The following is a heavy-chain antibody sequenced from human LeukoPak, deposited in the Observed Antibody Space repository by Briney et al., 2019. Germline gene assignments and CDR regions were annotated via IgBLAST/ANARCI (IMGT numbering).Heavy chain of an antibody. CDR1: GFTFSRHS. CDR3: AKDRDTPVYSSGHEAFGY. D-gene: IGHD6-19*01. CDR2: ISSSSSYI. Sequence: GGSLRLSCTVSGFTFSRHSMNWVRQAPGKGLEWVSSISSSSSYIYYADAVKGRFTISRDNAKNSLYLQMNSLRAEDTAVYYCAKDRDTPVYSSGHEAFGYWGQGTLVTVSS. V-gene: IGHV3-21*04. J-gene: IGHJ4*02.